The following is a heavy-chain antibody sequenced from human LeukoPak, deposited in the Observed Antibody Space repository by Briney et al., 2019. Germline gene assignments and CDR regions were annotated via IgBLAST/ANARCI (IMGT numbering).Heavy chain of an antibody. CDR3: ARDKGCSSTSCLRHFYYYMDV. CDR1: GYTFTSYD. CDR2: IIPIFGTA. J-gene: IGHJ6*03. Sequence: GASVKVSCKASGYTFTSYDINWVRQATGQGLEWMGGIIPIFGTANYAQKFQGRVTITADESTSTAYMELSSLRSEDTAVYYCARDKGCSSTSCLRHFYYYMDVWGKGTTVTVSS. D-gene: IGHD2-2*01. V-gene: IGHV1-69*13.